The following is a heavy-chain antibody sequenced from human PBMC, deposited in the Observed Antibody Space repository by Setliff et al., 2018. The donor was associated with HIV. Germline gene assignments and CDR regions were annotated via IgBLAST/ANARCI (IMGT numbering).Heavy chain of an antibody. Sequence: PGGSLRLSCAASGFTFSDYYMTWIRQPPGKGLEWIGEINHSGSTNYNPSLKSRVTISVDTSKNQFSLRLSSVTAADTAVYYCAREYDSSGYGANFDYWGQGTLVTVSS. CDR1: GFTFSDYY. D-gene: IGHD3-22*01. V-gene: IGHV4-34*01. CDR3: AREYDSSGYGANFDY. CDR2: INHSGST. J-gene: IGHJ4*02.